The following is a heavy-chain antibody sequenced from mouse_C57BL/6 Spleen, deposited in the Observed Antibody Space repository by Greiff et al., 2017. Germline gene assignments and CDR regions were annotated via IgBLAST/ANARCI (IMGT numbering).Heavy chain of an antibody. CDR1: GYTFTDYE. D-gene: IGHD3-3*01. V-gene: IGHV1-15*01. J-gene: IGHJ2*01. CDR2: IDPETGGT. Sequence: QVQLKQSGAELVRPGASVTLSCKASGYTFTDYEMHWVKQTPGHGLEWIGAIDPETGGTAYNQKFKGKAILTADKSSSTAYMELRSLTSEDSAVYYCTRLGDWNYFDYWGQGTTLTVSS. CDR3: TRLGDWNYFDY.